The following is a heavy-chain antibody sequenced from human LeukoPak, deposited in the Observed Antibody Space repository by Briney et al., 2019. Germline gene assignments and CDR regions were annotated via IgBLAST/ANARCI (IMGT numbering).Heavy chain of an antibody. V-gene: IGHV3-23*01. CDR2: ISGSGGST. Sequence: GGSLRLSCAASGFTFSSYAMSWVRQAPGKGLEWVSVISGSGGSTYYADSVKGRFTISRDNSKNTLYPQMNSLRAEDTAVYYCAKAEHVVVPAANDYWGQGTLVTVSS. D-gene: IGHD2-2*01. CDR1: GFTFSSYA. J-gene: IGHJ4*02. CDR3: AKAEHVVVPAANDY.